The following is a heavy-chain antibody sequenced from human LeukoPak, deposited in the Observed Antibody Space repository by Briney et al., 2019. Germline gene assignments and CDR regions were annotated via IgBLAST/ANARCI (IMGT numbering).Heavy chain of an antibody. Sequence: PGGSLTLSCAASGFTFSSYAMSWVRQAPGKGLEWVSAISGSGGSTYYADSVKGRFTISRDNSKNTLYLQMNSLRAEDTVVYYCARGAGYNYPYYFDYWGQGTLVTVSS. CDR3: ARGAGYNYPYYFDY. V-gene: IGHV3-23*01. D-gene: IGHD5-24*01. CDR2: ISGSGGST. CDR1: GFTFSSYA. J-gene: IGHJ4*02.